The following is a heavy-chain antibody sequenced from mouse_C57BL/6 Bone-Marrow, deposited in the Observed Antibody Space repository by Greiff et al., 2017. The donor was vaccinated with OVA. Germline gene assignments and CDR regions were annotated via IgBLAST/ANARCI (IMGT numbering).Heavy chain of an antibody. D-gene: IGHD3-1*01. Sequence: EVKLLESGPELVKPGASVKMSCKASGYTFTDYNMHWVKQSHGKSLEWIGYINPNNGGTSYNQKFKGKATLTVNKSSSTAYMELRSLTSEDSAVYYCARKGLSMDYWGQGTSVTVSS. V-gene: IGHV1-22*01. CDR3: ARKGLSMDY. J-gene: IGHJ4*01. CDR2: INPNNGGT. CDR1: GYTFTDYN.